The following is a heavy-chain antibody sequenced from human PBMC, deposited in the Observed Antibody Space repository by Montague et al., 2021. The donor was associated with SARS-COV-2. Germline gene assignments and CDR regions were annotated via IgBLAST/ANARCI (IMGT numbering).Heavy chain of an antibody. D-gene: IGHD2-15*01. V-gene: IGHV4-4*02. CDR1: GDSITRDW. CDR2: IYHTVTT. Sequence: SETLSLTCAVSGDSITRDWLSWVRQPPGKGLAWIGEIYHTVTTNYNPSLRSRVTISIDRSSNQVSLSLNFVTAADTAVYYCAGHLIGGHALSHWGQGTLVTVSS. CDR3: AGHLIGGHALSH. J-gene: IGHJ4*02.